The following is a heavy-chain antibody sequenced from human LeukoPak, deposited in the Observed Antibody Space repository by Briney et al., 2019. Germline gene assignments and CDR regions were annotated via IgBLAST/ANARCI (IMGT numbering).Heavy chain of an antibody. CDR3: AKERDSRGYFDY. D-gene: IGHD3-22*01. V-gene: IGHV3-23*01. J-gene: IGHJ4*02. Sequence: GGSLRLSCTASGFTFSSCAMSWVRQAPGKGLEWVSAISGSGGSTYYADSVKGRFTISRHNSKNTLYLQMNSLRAEDTALYYCAKERDSRGYFDYWGQGTLVTASS. CDR1: GFTFSSCA. CDR2: ISGSGGST.